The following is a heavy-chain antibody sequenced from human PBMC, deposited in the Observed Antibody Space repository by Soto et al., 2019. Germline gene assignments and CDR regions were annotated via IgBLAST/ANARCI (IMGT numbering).Heavy chain of an antibody. V-gene: IGHV3-7*01. CDR3: ARVQLVVGTAERKRYYYGMDV. Sequence: LRXSSTAAGSTFCRDWIYWASPSPGKGLERVANIKQDVIEKYYVESLKGRFTISRDNAKNALYRQMNSLRAEDKAVYYCARVQLVVGTAERKRYYYGMDVWGQGTTVTVSS. J-gene: IGHJ6*02. D-gene: IGHD2-2*01. CDR1: GSTFCRDW. CDR2: IKQDVIEK.